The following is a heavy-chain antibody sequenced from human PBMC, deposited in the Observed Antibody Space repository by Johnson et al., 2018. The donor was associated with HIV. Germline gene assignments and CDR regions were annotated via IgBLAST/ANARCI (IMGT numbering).Heavy chain of an antibody. J-gene: IGHJ3*02. V-gene: IGHV3-23*04. CDR2: ITGSGGST. CDR3: AKDWGGYAQHFFDI. D-gene: IGHD2-2*01. Sequence: VQLVESGGGVVQPGRSLRLSCAASGFTFSSYAMSWVRQAPGKGLEWVSSITGSGGSTYYADSVKGRFTISRDNSKHTLSLQMNTLRAEDTAVYYCAKDWGGYAQHFFDIWGQGTMITVSS. CDR1: GFTFSSYA.